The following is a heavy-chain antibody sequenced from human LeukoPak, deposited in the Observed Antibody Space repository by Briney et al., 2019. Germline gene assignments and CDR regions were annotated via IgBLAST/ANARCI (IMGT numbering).Heavy chain of an antibody. D-gene: IGHD2-21*01. Sequence: PSETLSLTCTVSGGSVSSYYWSWIRQPPGKGLEWIGCIYCSGSTNYNPSLKSRVTISVDTSKKQSSLKLSSVTAADTAVYYCARDSDWYDAFDIWGQGTMVTVSS. J-gene: IGHJ3*02. V-gene: IGHV4-59*02. CDR1: GGSVSSYY. CDR3: ARDSDWYDAFDI. CDR2: IYCSGST.